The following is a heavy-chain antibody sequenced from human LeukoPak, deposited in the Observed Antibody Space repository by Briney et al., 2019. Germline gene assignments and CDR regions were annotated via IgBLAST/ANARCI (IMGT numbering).Heavy chain of an antibody. J-gene: IGHJ6*02. CDR1: GYTFTSYG. CDR2: MNPNSGNT. D-gene: IGHD3-3*01. Sequence: ASVKVPCKASGYTFTSYGINWVRQATGQGLEWMGWMNPNSGNTGYAQKFQGRVTMTRNTSISTAYMELSSLRSEDTAVYYCARYPEYYDFWSGYYFYYYYGMDVWGQGTTVTVSS. V-gene: IGHV1-8*01. CDR3: ARYPEYYDFWSGYYFYYYYGMDV.